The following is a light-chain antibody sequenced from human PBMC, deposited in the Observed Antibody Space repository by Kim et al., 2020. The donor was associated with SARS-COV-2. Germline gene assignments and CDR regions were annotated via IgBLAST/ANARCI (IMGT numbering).Light chain of an antibody. V-gene: IGKV1-33*01. CDR3: QQYDNVPYS. CDR1: RDISNY. J-gene: IGKJ2*03. CDR2: DAS. Sequence: DIQMTQSPSSLSASVGDRVTITCQASRDISNYLNWYQQKPGKAPNLLIHDASKLETGVSSRFSGSGSGTEFTLTITGLRPEDFATYYCQQYDNVPYSFGQGTKREI.